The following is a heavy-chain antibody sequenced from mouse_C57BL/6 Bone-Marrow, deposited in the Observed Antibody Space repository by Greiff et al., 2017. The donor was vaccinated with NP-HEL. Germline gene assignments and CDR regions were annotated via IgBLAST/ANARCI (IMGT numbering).Heavy chain of an antibody. D-gene: IGHD1-1*01. CDR2: IYPRSGTT. V-gene: IGHV1-81*01. Sequence: QVQLQQSGAELARPGASVKLSCKASGYTFTSYGISWVKQRTGQGLEWIGEIYPRSGTTYYNDKFKGKATLTADKSSRTAFMELRTLTSENAAVYFGARPYGRSPFGYWGQGNLVTVTA. J-gene: IGHJ3*02. CDR1: GYTFTSYG. CDR3: ARPYGRSPFGY.